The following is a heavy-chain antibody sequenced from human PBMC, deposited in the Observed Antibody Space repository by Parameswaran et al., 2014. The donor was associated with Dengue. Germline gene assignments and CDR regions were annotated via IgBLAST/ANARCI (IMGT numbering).Heavy chain of an antibody. J-gene: IGHJ6*02. CDR2: IIPIFGTA. V-gene: IGHV1-69*13. D-gene: IGHD3-9*01. Sequence: SVKVSCKASGYTFTSYTISWVRQAPGQGLEWMGGIIPIFGTANYAQKFQGRVTITADESTSTAYMELSSLRSEDTAVYYCASYYDILTSPDDDYYYYYGMDVWGQGTTVTVSS. CDR1: GYTFTSYT. CDR3: ASYYDILTSPDDDYYYYYGMDV.